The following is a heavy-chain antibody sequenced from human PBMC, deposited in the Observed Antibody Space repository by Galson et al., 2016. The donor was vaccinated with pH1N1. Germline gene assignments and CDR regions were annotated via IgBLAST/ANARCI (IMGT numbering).Heavy chain of an antibody. D-gene: IGHD5-12*01. CDR3: ARAVFYDVDLEAYYFDY. CDR1: KFTFSGYD. Sequence: SLRLSCAASKFTFSGYDVHWVRQAPGKGLEWVAVISNDGNNKYHADSVKGRFTISRDNSNSTLYLQMNSLRAEDTAVYYCARAVFYDVDLEAYYFDYWGQGTLVTVSS. J-gene: IGHJ4*02. CDR2: ISNDGNNK. V-gene: IGHV3-30*04.